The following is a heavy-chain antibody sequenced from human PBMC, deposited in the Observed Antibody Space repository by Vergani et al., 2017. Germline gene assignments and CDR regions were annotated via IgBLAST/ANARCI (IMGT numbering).Heavy chain of an antibody. Sequence: QVQLVQSGAEVKKPGSSVKVSCKASRGTFSSYAISWVRQAPGQGLEWMGGIIPIFGTANYAQKFQGRVTITADESTSTAYMELSSLRSEDTAVYYCARDLGRPIARSAAGTTSGDYWGQGTLVTVSS. CDR2: IIPIFGTA. CDR1: RGTFSSYA. V-gene: IGHV1-69*01. CDR3: ARDLGRPIARSAAGTTSGDY. D-gene: IGHD6-13*01. J-gene: IGHJ4*02.